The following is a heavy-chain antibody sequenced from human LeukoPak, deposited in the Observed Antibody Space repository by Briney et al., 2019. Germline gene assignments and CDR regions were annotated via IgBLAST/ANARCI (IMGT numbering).Heavy chain of an antibody. CDR3: ARDRVRGYSGYGWYYYGMDV. Sequence: NTGGSLRLSCAASGFTFSSYSMNWVRQAPGKGLEWVSSISSSSSYIYYADSVKGRFTISRDNAKNSLYLQMSSLRAEDTAVYYCARDRVRGYSGYGWYYYGMDVWGQGTTVTVSS. V-gene: IGHV3-21*01. CDR2: ISSSSSYI. CDR1: GFTFSSYS. J-gene: IGHJ6*02. D-gene: IGHD5-12*01.